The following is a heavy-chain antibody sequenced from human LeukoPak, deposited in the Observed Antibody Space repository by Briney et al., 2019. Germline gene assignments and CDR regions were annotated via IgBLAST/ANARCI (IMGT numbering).Heavy chain of an antibody. Sequence: SSETLSLTCTVSGGSISSGSYYWSWIRQPAGKGLEWVGRIYTSGSTNYNPSLKSRVTISVDTSKNQFSLKLSSVTAADTAVYYCARDYYDSSGYYPGYWGQGTLVTVSS. CDR1: GGSISSGSYY. V-gene: IGHV4-61*02. CDR3: ARDYYDSSGYYPGY. CDR2: IYTSGST. D-gene: IGHD3-22*01. J-gene: IGHJ4*02.